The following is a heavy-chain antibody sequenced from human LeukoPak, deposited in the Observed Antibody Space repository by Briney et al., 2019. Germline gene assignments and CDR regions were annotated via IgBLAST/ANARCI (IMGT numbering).Heavy chain of an antibody. J-gene: IGHJ3*02. CDR3: ARDPPVVPAATNAFDI. CDR1: GFTFSSYS. Sequence: GGSLRLSCAASGFTFSSYSMNWVRQAPGKGLEWVSYISSSSSTIYYADSVKGRFTISRDNAKNSLYLQMNSLRAEDTAVYYCARDPPVVPAATNAFDIWGQGTMVTVSS. CDR2: ISSSSSTI. D-gene: IGHD2-2*01. V-gene: IGHV3-48*01.